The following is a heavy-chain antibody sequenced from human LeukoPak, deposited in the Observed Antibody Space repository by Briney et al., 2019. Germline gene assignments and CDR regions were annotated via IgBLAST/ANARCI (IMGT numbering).Heavy chain of an antibody. CDR3: ARERSVGAIQYNWFDP. CDR1: GYTFTSYG. CDR2: ISAYNGNT. Sequence: GASVKVSCKASGYTFTSYGISWGRQAPGQGLEWMGWISAYNGNTNYAHKLQGRVTMTTDTSTSTAYMELRSLRSDDTAVYYCARERSVGAIQYNWFDPWGQGTLVTVSS. D-gene: IGHD1-26*01. J-gene: IGHJ5*02. V-gene: IGHV1-18*01.